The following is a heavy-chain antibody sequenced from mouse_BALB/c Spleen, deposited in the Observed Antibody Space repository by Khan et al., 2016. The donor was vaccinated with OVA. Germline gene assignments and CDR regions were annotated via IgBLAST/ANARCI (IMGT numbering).Heavy chain of an antibody. CDR3: ARGGYGSYPLDY. CDR2: IDPANGNT. D-gene: IGHD2-1*01. Sequence: EVQLQESGAELVKPGASVKLPCTASGFNIKDTYMHWVKQRPEQGLEWIGRIDPANGNTKYDQKFQGKATITADTSSNTAYLQLSSLTSEDTAVYDCARGGYGSYPLDYGGQGTLVTVSA. V-gene: IGHV14-3*02. J-gene: IGHJ3*01. CDR1: GFNIKDTY.